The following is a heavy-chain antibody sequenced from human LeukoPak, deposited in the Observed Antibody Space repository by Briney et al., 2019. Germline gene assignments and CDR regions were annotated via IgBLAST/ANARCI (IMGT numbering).Heavy chain of an antibody. CDR1: GFTFDDYA. CDR3: AKDREGN. J-gene: IGHJ4*02. CDR2: ISWNSGSI. V-gene: IGHV3-9*01. Sequence: PGGSLRLSCAASGFTFDDYAMHWVRQAPGKGLEWVSGISWNSGSIGYADSVKGRFTISRDNAKNSLYLQMNSLRAEDTALYYCAKDREGNWGQGTLVTVSS.